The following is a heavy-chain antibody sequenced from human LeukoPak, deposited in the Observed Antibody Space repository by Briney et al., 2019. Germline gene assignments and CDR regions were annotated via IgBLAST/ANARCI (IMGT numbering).Heavy chain of an antibody. CDR2: IYTSGST. D-gene: IGHD1-26*01. CDR3: AREVVIVGSYTIAY. Sequence: SETLSLTCTVSGGSISSYYWSWIRQPAGKGLEWIGRIYTSGSTNYNPSLKSRVTMSVDTSKNQFSLKLSSVTAADTAVYYCAREVVIVGSYTIAYWGQGTLVTVSS. CDR1: GGSISSYY. J-gene: IGHJ4*02. V-gene: IGHV4-4*07.